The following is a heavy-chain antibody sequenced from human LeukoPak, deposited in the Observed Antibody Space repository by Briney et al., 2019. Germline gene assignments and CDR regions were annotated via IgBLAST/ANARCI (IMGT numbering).Heavy chain of an antibody. Sequence: PSETLSLTCTVSGGSISSYYWSWIRQPPGKGLEWIGYIYYSGSTYYNPSLKSRVTISVDTSKNQFSLKLSSVTAADTAVHYCARGVGTYYDFWSGYQDYMDVWGKGTTVTVSS. D-gene: IGHD3-3*01. V-gene: IGHV4-59*01. CDR3: ARGVGTYYDFWSGYQDYMDV. CDR1: GGSISSYY. J-gene: IGHJ6*03. CDR2: IYYSGST.